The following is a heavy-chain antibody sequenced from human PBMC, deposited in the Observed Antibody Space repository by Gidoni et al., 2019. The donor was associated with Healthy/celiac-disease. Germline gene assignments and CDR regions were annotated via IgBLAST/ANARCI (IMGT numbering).Heavy chain of an antibody. CDR1: GFTVSSNY. V-gene: IGHV3-66*01. CDR3: ARDSPYDSSGSRAFDI. Sequence: EVQLVESGGGLVQPGGSLRLSCAASGFTVSSNYMSWVRQAPGKGLEWVSVIYSGGSTYYADSVKGRFTISRDNSKNTLYLQMNSLRAEDTAVYYCARDSPYDSSGSRAFDIWGQGTMVTVSS. D-gene: IGHD3-22*01. J-gene: IGHJ3*02. CDR2: IYSGGST.